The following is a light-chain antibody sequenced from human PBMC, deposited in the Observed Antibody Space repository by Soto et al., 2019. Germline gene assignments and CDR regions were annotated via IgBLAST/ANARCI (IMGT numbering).Light chain of an antibody. Sequence: EIVLTQSPGTLSLSPGERATLSCRASQSVSSSYLAWYQQKPGQAPRLLIYGASNRASGVPDRFTGGGSGTDFSLTIRRLEPEDFALYYCQQYVGSPITFGQGTRLEIK. CDR1: QSVSSSY. V-gene: IGKV3-20*01. J-gene: IGKJ5*01. CDR2: GAS. CDR3: QQYVGSPIT.